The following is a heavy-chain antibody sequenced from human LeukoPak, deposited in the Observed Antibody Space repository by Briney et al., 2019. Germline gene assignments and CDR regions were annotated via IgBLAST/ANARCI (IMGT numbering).Heavy chain of an antibody. CDR2: IDSGGFT. CDR3: ANTYYYDGSGYYYLGWFDP. V-gene: IGHV3-66*01. Sequence: GGSLRLSCAASRFTVSTNYMSWVRLAPGKGLEWVSLIDSGGFTYYADSVKGRFTISRDNSKNTLYLQMNSLRAEDTAVYFCANTYYYDGSGYYYLGWFDPWGRGTLVTVSS. D-gene: IGHD3-22*01. J-gene: IGHJ5*02. CDR1: RFTVSTNY.